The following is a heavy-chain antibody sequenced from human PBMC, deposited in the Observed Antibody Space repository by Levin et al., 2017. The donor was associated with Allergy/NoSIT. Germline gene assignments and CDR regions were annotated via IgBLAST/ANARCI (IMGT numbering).Heavy chain of an antibody. J-gene: IGHJ3*02. D-gene: IGHD7-27*01. CDR1: GYSFTTYW. CDR2: IYPGDSDT. V-gene: IGHV5-51*01. Sequence: PGESLKISCKGSGYSFTTYWIAWVRQMPGKGLEWMGIIYPGDSDTRYSPSFQGQVTISADKSISTAYLQWSSLKASDTAMFYCARQRGSLAGAFDIWGQGTMVTVSP. CDR3: ARQRGSLAGAFDI.